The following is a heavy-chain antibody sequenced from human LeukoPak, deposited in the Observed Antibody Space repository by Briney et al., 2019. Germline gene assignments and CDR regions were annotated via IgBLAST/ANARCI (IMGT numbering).Heavy chain of an antibody. V-gene: IGHV4-34*01. CDR1: GGSFSRYY. CDR2: INHSGST. CDR3: ARSLPVAGTGTLDY. Sequence: SETLSLTCAVYGGSFSRYYWSWIRQPPGKGLEWIGEINHSGSTNYNPSLKSRVTISVDTSKNQFSLKLSSVTAADTAVYYCARSLPVAGTGTLDYWGQGTLVTVSS. J-gene: IGHJ4*02. D-gene: IGHD6-19*01.